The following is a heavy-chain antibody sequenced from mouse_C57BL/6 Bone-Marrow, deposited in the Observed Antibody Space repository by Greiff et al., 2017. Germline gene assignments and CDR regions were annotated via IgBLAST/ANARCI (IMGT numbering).Heavy chain of an antibody. J-gene: IGHJ3*01. Sequence: VQLQESGAELVRPGTSVKVSCKASGYAFTNYLIEWVKQRPGQGLEWIGVINPGSGGTNYNEKFKGKATLTADKSSSTAYMQLSSLTSEDSAVYFCARSDWFAYWGQGTLVTVSA. V-gene: IGHV1-54*01. CDR3: ARSDWFAY. CDR1: GYAFTNYL. CDR2: INPGSGGT.